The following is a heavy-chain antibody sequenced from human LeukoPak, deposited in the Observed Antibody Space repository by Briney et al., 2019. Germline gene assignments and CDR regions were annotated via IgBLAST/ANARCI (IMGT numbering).Heavy chain of an antibody. D-gene: IGHD4/OR15-4a*01. J-gene: IGHJ4*02. V-gene: IGHV3-21*01. CDR1: GFTFTSHG. CDR3: ATNDYGASDY. CDR2: ITSTSSYI. Sequence: GGSLRLTCVASGFTFTSHGMNWVRQAPGKGLEWVSSITSTSSYIYYGDSVKGRFTTSRDNAKNSLYLQMNSLRAEDTAVFYCATNDYGASDYWGQGTLVTVSS.